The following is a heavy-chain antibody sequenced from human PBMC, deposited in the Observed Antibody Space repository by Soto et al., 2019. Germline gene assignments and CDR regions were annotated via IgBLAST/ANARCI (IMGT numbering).Heavy chain of an antibody. CDR1: GFTFSSYG. V-gene: IGHV3-33*01. CDR3: ARDRSQQLVIDWFDP. D-gene: IGHD6-13*01. CDR2: IWYDGSNK. J-gene: IGHJ5*02. Sequence: QVQLVESGGGVVQPGRSLRLSCAASGFTFSSYGRHWVRQAPGKGLEWVAVIWYDGSNKYYADSVKGRFTISRDNSKNTLYLQMNSLRAEDTAVYYCARDRSQQLVIDWFDPWGQGTLVTVSS.